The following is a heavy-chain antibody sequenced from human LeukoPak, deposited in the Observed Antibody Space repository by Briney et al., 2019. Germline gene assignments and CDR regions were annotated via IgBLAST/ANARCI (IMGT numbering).Heavy chain of an antibody. CDR1: GGSISTYY. J-gene: IGHJ4*02. CDR3: AKEVSGSDYYRAYDY. CDR2: LSSSGTT. Sequence: SETLSLTCTVSGGSISTYYWSWIRQPAGKGLEWIGRLSSSGTTNYNTSLKSRVTMSVDTSTNQLSLNLTSVTAADTAVYYCAKEVSGSDYYRAYDYWGQGTLVTVSS. V-gene: IGHV4-4*07. D-gene: IGHD3-3*01.